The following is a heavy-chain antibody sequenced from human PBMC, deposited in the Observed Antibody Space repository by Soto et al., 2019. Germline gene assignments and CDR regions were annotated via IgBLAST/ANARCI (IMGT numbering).Heavy chain of an antibody. Sequence: GGSLRLSCAASGFTFSSYAMSWVRQAPGKGLEWVSAISGSGGSTYYADSLKGRFTISRDNSKNTLYLQMNSLRAEDTAVYYCANRGVAASYFDYWGQGTLVTVSS. J-gene: IGHJ4*02. D-gene: IGHD2-15*01. CDR1: GFTFSSYA. V-gene: IGHV3-23*01. CDR3: ANRGVAASYFDY. CDR2: ISGSGGST.